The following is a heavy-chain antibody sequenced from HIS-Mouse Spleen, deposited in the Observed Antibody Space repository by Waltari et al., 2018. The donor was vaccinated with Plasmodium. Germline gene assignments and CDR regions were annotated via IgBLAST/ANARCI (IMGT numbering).Heavy chain of an antibody. J-gene: IGHJ2*01. CDR3: ASSWYWYFDL. D-gene: IGHD6-13*01. CDR2: IKQDGSEK. Sequence: EVQLVESGGGLVQPGVSLRLACAASGFPFSSYWVSWVRQAPGKGLEWGANIKQDGSEKYYVDSVKGRFTISRDNAKNSLYLQMNSLRAEDTAVYYCASSWYWYFDLWGRGTLVTVSS. V-gene: IGHV3-7*01. CDR1: GFPFSSYW.